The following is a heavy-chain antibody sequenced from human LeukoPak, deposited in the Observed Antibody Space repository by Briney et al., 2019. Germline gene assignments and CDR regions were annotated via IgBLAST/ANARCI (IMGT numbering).Heavy chain of an antibody. CDR1: GYTFGTHW. CDR2: INISGSGS. Sequence: ASVKVSCKASGYTFGTHWMHWVRHAPAQGQELKSIINISGSGSSYAQKFQVRGTVTSAMATSTIYMELRNLRPKDTATYDYARDYTGRWAQLTGWWFDTWGQGNLVIVSS. CDR3: ARDYTGRWAQLTGWWFDT. D-gene: IGHD7-27*01. V-gene: IGHV1-46*01. J-gene: IGHJ5*02.